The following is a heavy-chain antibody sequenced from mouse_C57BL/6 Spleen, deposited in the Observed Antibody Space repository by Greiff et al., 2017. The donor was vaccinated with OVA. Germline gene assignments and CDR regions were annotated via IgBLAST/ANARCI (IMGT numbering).Heavy chain of an antibody. CDR3: APSGGPYYFDY. CDR2: IYPYNGVS. D-gene: IGHD3-2*02. CDR1: GYSFTGYY. V-gene: IGHV1-31*01. Sequence: VHVKQSGPELVKPGASVKISCKASGYSFTGYYMHWVKQSHGNILDWIGYIYPYNGVSSYNQKFKGKATLTVDKSSSTAYMELRSLTSEDSAVYYCAPSGGPYYFDYWGQGTTLTVSS. J-gene: IGHJ2*01.